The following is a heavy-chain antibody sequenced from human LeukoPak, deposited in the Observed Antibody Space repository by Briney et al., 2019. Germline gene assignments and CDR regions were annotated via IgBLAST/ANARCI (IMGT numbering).Heavy chain of an antibody. CDR2: ITPTTSYI. D-gene: IGHD3-22*01. CDR1: GLGFSSFS. Sequence: GGSLRLSCAASGLGFSSFSFNWIRQAPGKGLEWVSSITPTTSYIYYADSVRGRFTISRENAKNSLYLQMNSLRAEDTAVYYCARLRRSSDSSGYSYYYDYWGQGTLVTVSS. V-gene: IGHV3-21*01. CDR3: ARLRRSSDSSGYSYYYDY. J-gene: IGHJ4*02.